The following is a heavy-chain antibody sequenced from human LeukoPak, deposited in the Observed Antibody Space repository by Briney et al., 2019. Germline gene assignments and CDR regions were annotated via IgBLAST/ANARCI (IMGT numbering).Heavy chain of an antibody. CDR2: INDGGAT. D-gene: IGHD3-10*01. Sequence: SETLSLTCAVYGGSLYGYYWSWIRQPPGKGLEWIGEINDGGATNYSPSLKSRVTISVDTSRNQFSLKLSSVTAADTAVYYCARHRSHYYGSGSYDYWGQGTLVTVSS. J-gene: IGHJ4*02. V-gene: IGHV4-34*01. CDR1: GGSLYGYY. CDR3: ARHRSHYYGSGSYDY.